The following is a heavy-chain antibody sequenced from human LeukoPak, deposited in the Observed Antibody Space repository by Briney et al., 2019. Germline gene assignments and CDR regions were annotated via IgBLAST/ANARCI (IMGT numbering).Heavy chain of an antibody. D-gene: IGHD6-19*01. CDR3: ARVAVAGHFDY. Sequence: GGSLRLSCAASGFTFSSYAMHWVRQAPGKGLEWVAVISYDGSNKYYAGSVKGRFTISRDNSKNTLYLQMNSLRAEDTAVYYCARVAVAGHFDYWGQGTLVTVSS. J-gene: IGHJ4*02. CDR1: GFTFSSYA. CDR2: ISYDGSNK. V-gene: IGHV3-30*04.